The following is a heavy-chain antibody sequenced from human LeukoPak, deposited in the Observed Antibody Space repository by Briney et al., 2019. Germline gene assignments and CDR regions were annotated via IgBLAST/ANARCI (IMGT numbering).Heavy chain of an antibody. CDR1: GFSSDDYV. CDR2: ISWNSGNI. Sequence: PEGSLRLSCAASGFSSDDYVIHWVRQAPGKGLEWVSGISWNSGNIAYADSVKGRFTISRDNAKNSLYLQMNSLRAEDTALYYCAKDRGAYYYGSGSYSSYFQHWGQGTLVTVSS. D-gene: IGHD3-10*01. J-gene: IGHJ1*01. CDR3: AKDRGAYYYGSGSYSSYFQH. V-gene: IGHV3-9*02.